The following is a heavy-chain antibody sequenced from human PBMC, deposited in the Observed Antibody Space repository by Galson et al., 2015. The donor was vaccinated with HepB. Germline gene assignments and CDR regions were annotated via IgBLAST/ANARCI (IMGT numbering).Heavy chain of an antibody. CDR2: INSDGSST. CDR3: ATTVGYAPYDN. CDR1: GFTLYGYW. V-gene: IGHV3-74*01. J-gene: IGHJ4*02. Sequence: SLRLSCAASGFTLYGYWMHWVRQAPGKGLVCVSRINSDGSSTSYADSVKGRFTISRDNAKNTMYLQMNSLRAEDTAVYYCATTVGYAPYDNWGQGTLVTVSS. D-gene: IGHD5-12*01.